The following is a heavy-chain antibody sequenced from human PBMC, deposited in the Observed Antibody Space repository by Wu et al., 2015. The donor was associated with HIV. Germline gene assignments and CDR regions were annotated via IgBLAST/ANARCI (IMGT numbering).Heavy chain of an antibody. V-gene: IGHV1-69*13. CDR1: GGSFSSYA. CDR3: ARSAFYGDQDYHYSDVMDV. Sequence: QVQLVQSGAEVKKPGSSVKVSCKTSGGSFSSYAMNWVRQAPGQGLEWMGRIIPMFGTVNYTQKFQGRVTITADESTKIAYTELSSLRSEDTAIYYCARSAFYGDQDYHYSDVMDVWGQGTTVIVSS. CDR2: IIPMFGTV. J-gene: IGHJ6*01. D-gene: IGHD4-17*01.